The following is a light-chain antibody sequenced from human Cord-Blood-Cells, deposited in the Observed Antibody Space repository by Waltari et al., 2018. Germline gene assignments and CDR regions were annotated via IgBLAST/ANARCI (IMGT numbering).Light chain of an antibody. J-gene: IGKJ4*01. V-gene: IGKV1-27*01. CDR1: QGISND. CDR2: ASS. CDR3: QKYNSALLT. Sequence: DIQMTQSPSSLSASVGDRVTITCRASQGISNDLARYQQKSGKVPKLLIYASSTLQSGVPSRFSGRGSGTDFTLTISSLQPEDVATYYCQKYNSALLTFGGGTKVEIK.